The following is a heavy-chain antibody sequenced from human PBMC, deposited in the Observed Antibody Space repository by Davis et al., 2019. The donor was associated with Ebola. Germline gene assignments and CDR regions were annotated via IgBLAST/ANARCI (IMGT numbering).Heavy chain of an antibody. V-gene: IGHV7-4-1*02. CDR2: INTNTGTP. CDR1: GYIFTSYS. J-gene: IGHJ5*02. Sequence: AASVKVSCKASGYIFTSYSLNWVRQAPGQGLEWMGWINTNTGTPTYAQGFTGRFVFSLDTSVNTSFWQITSLKSDDTAVYYCARERGFGGNPRLNGNWFDPWGQGTLVTVSS. D-gene: IGHD4-23*01. CDR3: ARERGFGGNPRLNGNWFDP.